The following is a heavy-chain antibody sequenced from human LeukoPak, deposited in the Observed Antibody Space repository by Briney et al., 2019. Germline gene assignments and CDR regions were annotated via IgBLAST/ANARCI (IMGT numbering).Heavy chain of an antibody. CDR1: GGSISSSSYY. V-gene: IGHV4-39*07. J-gene: IGHJ4*02. D-gene: IGHD3-22*01. CDR3: ASSRGYYDSSGYYPPRFDY. CDR2: IYYSGST. Sequence: SETLSLTCTVSGGSISSSSYYWGWIRQPPGKGLEWIGSIYYSGSTYYNPSLKSRVTISVDTSKNQFSLKLSSVTAADTAVYYCASSRGYYDSSGYYPPRFDYWGQGTLVTVSS.